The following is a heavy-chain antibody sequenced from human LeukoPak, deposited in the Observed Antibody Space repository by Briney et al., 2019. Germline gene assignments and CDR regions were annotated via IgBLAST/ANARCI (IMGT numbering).Heavy chain of an antibody. V-gene: IGHV1-2*06. J-gene: IGHJ4*02. Sequence: GASVKVSCKASGYTFTGYYMHWVRQAPGQGLEWMGRINPNSGGTNYAQKFHGRVTMTRDTPITTAYMELSRLTSDDTAVYYCARGYSGYDWVLGYWGQGTLVTVSS. D-gene: IGHD5-12*01. CDR3: ARGYSGYDWVLGY. CDR1: GYTFTGYY. CDR2: INPNSGGT.